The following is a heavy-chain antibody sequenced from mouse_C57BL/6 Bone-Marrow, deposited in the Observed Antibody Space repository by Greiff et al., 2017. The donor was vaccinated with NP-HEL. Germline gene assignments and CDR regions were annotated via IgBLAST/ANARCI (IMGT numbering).Heavy chain of an antibody. CDR3: ARRYRGLYYYAMDY. D-gene: IGHD2-12*01. J-gene: IGHJ4*01. CDR1: GFTFSDYG. V-gene: IGHV5-17*01. CDR2: ISSGSSTI. Sequence: EVKLLESGGGLVKPGGSLKLSCAASGFTFSDYGMHWVRQAPEKGLEWVAYISSGSSTIYYADTVKGRFTIPRDNAKNTLFLQMTSLRSEDTAMYYCARRYRGLYYYAMDYWGQGTSVTVSS.